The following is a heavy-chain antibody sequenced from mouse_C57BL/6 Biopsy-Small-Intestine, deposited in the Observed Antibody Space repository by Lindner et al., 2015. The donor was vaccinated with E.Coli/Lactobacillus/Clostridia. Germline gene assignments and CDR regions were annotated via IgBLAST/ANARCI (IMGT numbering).Heavy chain of an antibody. J-gene: IGHJ4*01. D-gene: IGHD2-4*01. CDR2: IYPGGGYT. CDR1: GYTFTNYW. CDR3: ARRDDYDGYAMDY. V-gene: IGHV1-63*01. Sequence: QLQRSGAELVRPGTSVKMSCKASGYTFTNYWIGWAKQRPGHGLEWIGDIYPGGGYTNYNEKFKGKATLTADKSSSTAYMQFSSLTSEDSAIYYCARRDDYDGYAMDYWGQGTSVTVSS.